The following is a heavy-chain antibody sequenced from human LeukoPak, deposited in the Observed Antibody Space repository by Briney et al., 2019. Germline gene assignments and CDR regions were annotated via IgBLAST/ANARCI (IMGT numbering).Heavy chain of an antibody. D-gene: IGHD3-10*01. CDR2: INSDGSST. Sequence: GGSLRLSCAASGFTFSSYWMHWVRHAPGKGLVWVSRINSDGSSTSYADSVKGRFTISRDNAKNTLFLQMNSLRAEDTAVYYCARDYYGSGSYVDYWGQGTLVTVSS. J-gene: IGHJ4*02. V-gene: IGHV3-74*01. CDR1: GFTFSSYW. CDR3: ARDYYGSGSYVDY.